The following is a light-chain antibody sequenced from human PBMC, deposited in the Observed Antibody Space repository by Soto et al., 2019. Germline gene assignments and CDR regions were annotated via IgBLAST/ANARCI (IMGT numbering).Light chain of an antibody. CDR3: HYGNSLPWT. CDR2: GAS. CDR1: QSIATYS. V-gene: IGKV3-20*01. Sequence: EIVLTQSPGTLSLSPGLRATLSCRASQSIATYSLAWYQQNPGQAPRLLICGASSRATGIPDRFSGSGSGRAFNLNISRLEPEDFAVYYCHYGNSLPWTFGQGTKVEVK. J-gene: IGKJ1*01.